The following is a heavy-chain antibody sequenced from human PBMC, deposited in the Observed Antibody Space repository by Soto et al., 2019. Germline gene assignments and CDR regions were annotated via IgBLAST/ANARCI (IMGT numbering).Heavy chain of an antibody. J-gene: IGHJ4*02. V-gene: IGHV3-74*01. CDR3: ARVGQGRYYFDY. CDR1: GFAFSSYW. Sequence: EVHLVESGGGSVQPGGSLKLSCAGSGFAFSSYWIHWVRQVPGKGLVWVSRINGDRSTTSYADSVRGRFTISRDNAKDTLYLQMNSLRAEDTALYYCARVGQGRYYFDYWGQGTLVTVSS. CDR2: INGDRSTT.